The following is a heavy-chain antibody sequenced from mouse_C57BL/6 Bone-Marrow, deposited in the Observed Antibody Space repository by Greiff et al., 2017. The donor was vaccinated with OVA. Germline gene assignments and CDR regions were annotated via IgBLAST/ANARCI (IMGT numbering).Heavy chain of an antibody. Sequence: EVQVVESGAELVRPGASVKLSCTASGFNIKDDYMHWVKQRPEQGLEWIGWIDPENGDTEYASKFQGKATITADTSSNTAYLQLSSLTSEDTAVYYCTTPLYYYGNYWGQGTTLTVSS. CDR3: TTPLYYYGNY. CDR1: GFNIKDDY. CDR2: IDPENGDT. V-gene: IGHV14-4*01. D-gene: IGHD1-1*01. J-gene: IGHJ2*01.